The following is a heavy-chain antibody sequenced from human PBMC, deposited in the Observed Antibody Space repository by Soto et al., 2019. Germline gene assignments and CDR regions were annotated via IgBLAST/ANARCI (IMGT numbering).Heavy chain of an antibody. D-gene: IGHD6-25*01. Sequence: EMQLLDSGGGLVQPGGSLRLSCAASGFTFSSYAMSWVRQAPGKGLAWVSVISASGGSTYYADSVKGRFTISRDNSEKTLYLQMNSLRADDTAVYYCAKDPGPGGLYYYRYGMDVWGQWTTVTVSS. CDR2: ISASGGST. J-gene: IGHJ6*02. CDR3: AKDPGPGGLYYYRYGMDV. CDR1: GFTFSSYA. V-gene: IGHV3-23*01.